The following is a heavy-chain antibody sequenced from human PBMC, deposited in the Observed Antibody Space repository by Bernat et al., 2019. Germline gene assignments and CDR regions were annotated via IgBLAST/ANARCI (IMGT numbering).Heavy chain of an antibody. CDR3: ASVPLVCSDGTCYYYVDV. V-gene: IGHV4-59*01. CDR1: RASMTDYY. J-gene: IGHJ6*03. D-gene: IGHD2-15*01. Sequence: QVQVEESGAGLVKPSETLSLTCTVSRASMTDYYWSWIRQSPGKGLEWIAYIHSSGITDYNPSLKSPVTISVDTSKNQFSLKLSPVIAADTAVYYCASVPLVCSDGTCYYYVDVWGKGTTVTVSS. CDR2: IHSSGIT.